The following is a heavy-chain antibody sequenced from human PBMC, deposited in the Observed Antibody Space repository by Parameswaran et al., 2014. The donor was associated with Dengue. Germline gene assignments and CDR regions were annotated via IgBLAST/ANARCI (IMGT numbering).Heavy chain of an antibody. Sequence: VRQMPGRPGVDGIIYPGDSDTRYSPSFQGQVTISADKSISTAYLQWSSLKASDTAMYYCARLLRFLEWQPLYYWGQGTLVTVSS. CDR2: IYPGDSDT. V-gene: IGHV5-51*01. J-gene: IGHJ4*02. CDR3: ARLLRFLEWQPLYY. D-gene: IGHD3-3*01.